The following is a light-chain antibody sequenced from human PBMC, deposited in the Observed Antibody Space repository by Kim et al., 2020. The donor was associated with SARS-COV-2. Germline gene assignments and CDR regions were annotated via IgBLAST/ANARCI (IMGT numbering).Light chain of an antibody. CDR2: GKN. Sequence: ALGQTVRITCQGDSLRSYYASWYQQKPGQAPVLVIYGKNNRPSGIPDRFSGSSSGNTASLTITGAQAEDEADYYCNSRDSSGNHYVLELGPRSPS. CDR1: SLRSYY. CDR3: NSRDSSGNHYV. J-gene: IGLJ1*01. V-gene: IGLV3-19*01.